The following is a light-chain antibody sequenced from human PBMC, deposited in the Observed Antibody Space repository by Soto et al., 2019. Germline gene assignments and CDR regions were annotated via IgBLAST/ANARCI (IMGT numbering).Light chain of an antibody. CDR1: QSISSW. J-gene: IGKJ1*01. CDR2: KTS. V-gene: IGKV1-5*03. CDR3: QYYNGYCWT. Sequence: DIQLTQSPSTLSASVGDRVTITCRASQSISSWLAWYQQKPGKAPNFLIYKTSNLESGVPSRFSGSGSGTEFTLTISSLQPDDFATYYCQYYNGYCWTFGQGTKVEIK.